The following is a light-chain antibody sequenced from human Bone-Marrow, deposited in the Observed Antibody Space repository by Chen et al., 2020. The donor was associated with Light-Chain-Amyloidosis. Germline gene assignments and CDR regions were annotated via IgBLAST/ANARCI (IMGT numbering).Light chain of an antibody. CDR3: SSYTSSSGWV. Sequence: QSALTQPASVSGSPGRSITISCTGTSSDVGGYNYVSWYQQHPGKAPKLMIYEVSNRPSGVSNRFSGSKSGNTASLTISGLQAEDEADYYCSSYTSSSGWVFGGGTKLTVL. J-gene: IGLJ3*02. V-gene: IGLV2-14*01. CDR2: EVS. CDR1: SSDVGGYNY.